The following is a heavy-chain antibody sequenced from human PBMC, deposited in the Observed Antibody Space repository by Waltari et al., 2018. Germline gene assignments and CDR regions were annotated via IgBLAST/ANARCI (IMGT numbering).Heavy chain of an antibody. J-gene: IGHJ4*02. V-gene: IGHV1-24*01. CDR1: GFTFRDYY. CDR3: AEGGDGYNY. D-gene: IGHD5-18*01. CDR2: LDPEDGET. Sequence: QLVESGGGLVKPGGSLTLSCAASGFTFRDYYMTWVRQAPGKGLEWMGGLDPEDGETIYAQKFQGRVTMTEDTSTDTAYMELSSLRSEDTAVYYCAEGGDGYNYWGQGTLVTVSS.